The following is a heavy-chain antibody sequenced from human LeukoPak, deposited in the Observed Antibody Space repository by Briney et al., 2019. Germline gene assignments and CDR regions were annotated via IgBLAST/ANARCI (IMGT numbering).Heavy chain of an antibody. Sequence: SETLSLTCTVSGDSISSNNYYWGWIRQPPGEGLNWIGSVYSAGSTYYNPSLKSRITISLDTSKNQFSLKLSSVTAADTAVYYCASWGGSRWELRDIWGQGTMVTVSS. J-gene: IGHJ3*02. CDR3: ASWGGSRWELRDI. D-gene: IGHD1-26*01. CDR2: VYSAGST. CDR1: GDSISSNNYY. V-gene: IGHV4-39*07.